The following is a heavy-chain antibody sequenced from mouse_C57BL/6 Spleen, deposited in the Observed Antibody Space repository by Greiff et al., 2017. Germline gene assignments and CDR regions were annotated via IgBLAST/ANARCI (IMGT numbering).Heavy chain of an antibody. D-gene: IGHD2-4*01. CDR1: GFTFSDYY. V-gene: IGHV5-16*01. CDR3: AREYDYDGGYFDY. Sequence: DVQLQESEGGLVQPGSSMKLSCTASGFTFSDYYMAWVRQVPEKGLEWVANINYDGSSTYYLDSLKSRFIISRDNAKNILYLQMSSLKSEDTATYYCAREYDYDGGYFDYWGQGTTLTVSS. J-gene: IGHJ2*01. CDR2: INYDGSST.